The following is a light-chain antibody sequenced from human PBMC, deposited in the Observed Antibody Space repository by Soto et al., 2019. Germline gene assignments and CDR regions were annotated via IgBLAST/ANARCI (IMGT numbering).Light chain of an antibody. J-gene: IGKJ3*01. CDR3: QQYDSSPFT. Sequence: DIVLTQSPGTLSLSPGERATLSCRASQSVSSSYLAWYQQKPGQAPRLLIYGASSRATGIPDRFSGSGSGTDFTLTISRLEPEDCAVYYCQQYDSSPFTFGPGTKVDIK. CDR2: GAS. V-gene: IGKV3-20*01. CDR1: QSVSSSY.